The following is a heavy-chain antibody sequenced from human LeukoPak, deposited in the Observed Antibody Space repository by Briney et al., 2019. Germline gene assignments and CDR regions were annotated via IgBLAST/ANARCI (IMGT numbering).Heavy chain of an antibody. J-gene: IGHJ3*02. Sequence: PSETLSLTCAVYGGSFSGYYWSWIRQPPGKGLEWIGEINRSGSTNYNPSLKSRVTISVDTSKNQFSLKLSSVTAADTAVYYCARGRTRFAFDIWGQGTMVTVSS. CDR2: INRSGST. V-gene: IGHV4-34*01. D-gene: IGHD2-8*01. CDR3: ARGRTRFAFDI. CDR1: GGSFSGYY.